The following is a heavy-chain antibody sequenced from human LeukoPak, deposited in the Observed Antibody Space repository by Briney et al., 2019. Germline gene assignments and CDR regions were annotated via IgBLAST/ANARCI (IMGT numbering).Heavy chain of an antibody. CDR2: IYYSGST. Sequence: PSETLPLTCTVSGGSISSYYWSWIRQPPGKGLEWIGYIYYSGSTNYNPSLKSRVTISVDTSKNQFSLKLSSVTAADTAVYYCASGSYNWNYYYYMDVWGEGTTVTVSS. V-gene: IGHV4-59*01. CDR3: ASGSYNWNYYYYMDV. D-gene: IGHD1-20*01. J-gene: IGHJ6*03. CDR1: GGSISSYY.